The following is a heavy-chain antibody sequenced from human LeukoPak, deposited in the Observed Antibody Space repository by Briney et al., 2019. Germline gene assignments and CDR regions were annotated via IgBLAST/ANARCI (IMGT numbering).Heavy chain of an antibody. CDR3: AREPGRRDAFDI. CDR1: GFTFNSYE. J-gene: IGHJ3*02. CDR2: ISSSNTYI. V-gene: IGHV3-21*01. Sequence: GGSLRLSCAASGFTFNSYEMNWVRQAPGKGLEGVSSISSSNTYIYYADSVKGRFTISRDNAKNSLSLQMNSLRAEDTAVYYCAREPGRRDAFDIWGHGTLVTVSS.